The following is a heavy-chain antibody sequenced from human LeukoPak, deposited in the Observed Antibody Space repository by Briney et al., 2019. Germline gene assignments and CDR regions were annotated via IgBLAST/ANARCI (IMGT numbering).Heavy chain of an antibody. Sequence: GGSLRLSCAASGFTFSSYSMNWVRQAPGKGLEWVSSISSSSSYIYYADSVKGRFTISRDNAKNSLYLQMNGLRAEDTAACYCARDVGSRDSSSWYNWFDPWGQGTLVTVSS. V-gene: IGHV3-21*01. CDR2: ISSSSSYI. J-gene: IGHJ5*02. CDR3: ARDVGSRDSSSWYNWFDP. D-gene: IGHD6-13*01. CDR1: GFTFSSYS.